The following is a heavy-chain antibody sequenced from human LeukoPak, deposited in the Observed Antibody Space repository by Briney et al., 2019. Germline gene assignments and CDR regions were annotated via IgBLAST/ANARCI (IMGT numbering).Heavy chain of an antibody. Sequence: PSQTLSLTCTVSGGSISSGDYYWSWIRQPPGKGLEWIGYIYYSGSTYYNPSLKSRVTISVDTSKNQFSLKLSSVTAADTAVYYCAGVYFSGYLYYFDYWGQGTLVTVSS. J-gene: IGHJ4*02. D-gene: IGHD5-12*01. CDR3: AGVYFSGYLYYFDY. CDR2: IYYSGST. CDR1: GGSISSGDYY. V-gene: IGHV4-30-4*01.